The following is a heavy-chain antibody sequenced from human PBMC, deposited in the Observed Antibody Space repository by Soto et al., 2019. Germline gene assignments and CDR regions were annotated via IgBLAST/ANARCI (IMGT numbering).Heavy chain of an antibody. CDR2: ISGSGGST. CDR1: GFTFSSYA. Sequence: GGSLRLSCAASGFTFSSYAMSWVRQAPGKGLEWVSAISGSGGSTYYADSVKGRFTISRDNSKNTLYLQMNSLRAEDTAVYYCTGVGAPLPHDAFDMWGQGTMVTVSS. J-gene: IGHJ3*02. V-gene: IGHV3-23*01. CDR3: TGVGAPLPHDAFDM. D-gene: IGHD1-26*01.